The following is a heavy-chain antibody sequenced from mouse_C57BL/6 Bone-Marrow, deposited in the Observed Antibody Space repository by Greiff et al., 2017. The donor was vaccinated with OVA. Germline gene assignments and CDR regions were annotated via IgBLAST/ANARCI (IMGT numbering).Heavy chain of an antibody. J-gene: IGHJ4*01. CDR1: GYTFTDYY. V-gene: IGHV1-19*01. CDR2: INPYNGGT. CDR3: AREGGKIHYCDYYAMDY. D-gene: IGHD1-1*02. Sequence: VQLQQSGPVLVKPGASVKMSCKASGYTFTDYYMNWVKQSHGKSLEWIGVINPYNGGTSYNQKFKGKATLTVDKSSSTAYMELNSLTSADSAVYYCAREGGKIHYCDYYAMDYWVQGTSVTVSA.